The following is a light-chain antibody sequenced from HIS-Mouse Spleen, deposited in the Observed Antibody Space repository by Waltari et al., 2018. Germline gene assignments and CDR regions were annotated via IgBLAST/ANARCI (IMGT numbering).Light chain of an antibody. J-gene: IGLJ3*02. CDR1: SSNIGSNT. CDR2: SNN. Sequence: QSVLTQPPSASGTPGQRVTISCSGSSSNIGSNTVNWYQQLPGTAPKLLIYSNNPRPSGVPDRFSGSKSGTSASLAISGLQSEDEADYYCAAWDGSLNGWVFGGGTKLTVL. CDR3: AAWDGSLNGWV. V-gene: IGLV1-44*01.